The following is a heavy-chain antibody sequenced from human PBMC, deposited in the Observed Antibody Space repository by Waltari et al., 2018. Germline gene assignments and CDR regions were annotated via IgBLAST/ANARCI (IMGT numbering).Heavy chain of an antibody. J-gene: IGHJ6*02. D-gene: IGHD2-2*01. CDR3: ANLGAAMRVYSFDGLDV. Sequence: EVQLLESGGGLVQPGGSLRLSCAASGFTFTNYAINWVRQAPGKGLEWVSFISGSGGSTYYADSVKGRFTISRDNSKKTLYLQMNSLRGEDTAVYYCANLGAAMRVYSFDGLDVWGQGTTVTVSS. CDR2: ISGSGGST. CDR1: GFTFTNYA. V-gene: IGHV3-23*01.